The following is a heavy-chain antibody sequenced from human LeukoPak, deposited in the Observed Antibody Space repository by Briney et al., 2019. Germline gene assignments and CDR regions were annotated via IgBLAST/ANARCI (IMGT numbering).Heavy chain of an antibody. V-gene: IGHV1-46*01. J-gene: IGHJ4*02. Sequence: GASVKVSCKASGYTFTTYKIHWVRQAPGQGLEWMGMIYPRDGSTSYAQKFQGRVTVTRDTSTSTVHMELSGLRSEDTAVYYCARDQEAFDYRGQGTLVTVSS. CDR3: ARDQEAFDY. CDR1: GYTFTTYK. CDR2: IYPRDGST.